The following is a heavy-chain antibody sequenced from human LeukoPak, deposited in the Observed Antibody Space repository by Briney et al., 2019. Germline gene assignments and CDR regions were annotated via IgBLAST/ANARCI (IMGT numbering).Heavy chain of an antibody. CDR3: AREVGGSPSHYYYYYYMDV. V-gene: IGHV3-48*01. CDR2: ISSSSSTI. CDR1: GFTFSSYS. D-gene: IGHD2-15*01. J-gene: IGHJ6*03. Sequence: QPGGSLRLSCAASGFTFSSYSMNWVRQAPGKGLEWVSYISSSSSTIYYADSVKGRFTISRDNAKNSLYLQMNSLRAEDTAVYYCAREVGGSPSHYYYYYYMDVWGKGTTVTVSS.